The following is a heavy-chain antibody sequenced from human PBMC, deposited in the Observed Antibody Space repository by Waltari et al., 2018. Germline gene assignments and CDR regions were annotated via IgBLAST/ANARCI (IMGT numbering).Heavy chain of an antibody. CDR3: ASRAVAGNNFDY. CDR2: SYHTGGT. Sequence: QVQLQESGPGLVKPLGTLSLTCAVSGGSIYINNWWSWVRQAPGKGLDWIGESYHTGGTNYNPALKSRVTISVDKSRNHFSLNLTSVTVADTVLYYCASRAVAGNNFDYWGQGRLVTVSS. V-gene: IGHV4-4*02. CDR1: GGSIYINNW. D-gene: IGHD6-19*01. J-gene: IGHJ4*02.